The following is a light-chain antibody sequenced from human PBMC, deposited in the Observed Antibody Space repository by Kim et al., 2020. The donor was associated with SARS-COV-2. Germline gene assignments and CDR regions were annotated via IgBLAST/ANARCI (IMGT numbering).Light chain of an antibody. CDR1: TSNIGAGYE. V-gene: IGLV1-40*01. CDR2: TNT. CDR3: QSYDNTWV. Sequence: APGQTVTSSCNGSTSNIGAGYEVHWYKQFPGGAPKLLISTNTNRPSEVPDRFSVSISGTSASLAITGLQAEDEADYFCQSYDNTWVFGGGTKVTVL. J-gene: IGLJ3*02.